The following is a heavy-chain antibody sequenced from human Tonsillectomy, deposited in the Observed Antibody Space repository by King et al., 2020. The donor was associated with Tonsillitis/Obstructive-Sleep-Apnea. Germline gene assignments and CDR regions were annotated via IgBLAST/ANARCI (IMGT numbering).Heavy chain of an antibody. CDR2: IYYSGST. Sequence: VQLQESGPGLVKPSETLSLTCTVSGGSISSYYWSWIRQPPGKGLEWIAYIYYSGSTNYNPSLKSRVTISVDTSKNQFSLKLSSVTAADTAVYYCARDRPYYYDMDVWGKGTTVTVSS. J-gene: IGHJ6*03. CDR1: GGSISSYY. V-gene: IGHV4-59*01. CDR3: ARDRPYYYDMDV.